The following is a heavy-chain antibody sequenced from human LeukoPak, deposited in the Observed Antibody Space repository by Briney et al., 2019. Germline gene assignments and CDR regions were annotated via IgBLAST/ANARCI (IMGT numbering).Heavy chain of an antibody. CDR3: VRGTGY. V-gene: IGHV3-64D*06. Sequence: GGSLRLSCSVSGFTFSTYVMHWVRQAPGKGLEYVSAISSNGDNTYYADSVKGRFTISRDNSKNTLYLQMSSLRPDDTAVYFCVRGTGYWGQGTLVAVSS. J-gene: IGHJ4*02. CDR1: GFTFSTYV. CDR2: ISSNGDNT.